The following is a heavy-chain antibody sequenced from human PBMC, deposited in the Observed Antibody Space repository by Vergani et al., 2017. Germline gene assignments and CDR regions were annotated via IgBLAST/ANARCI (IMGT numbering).Heavy chain of an antibody. CDR3: ARDTYCSSTSCYWNAFDP. V-gene: IGHV4-61*02. CDR2: IYTSGST. D-gene: IGHD2-2*01. J-gene: IGHJ5*02. CDR1: GGSISSGSYY. Sequence: QVQLQESGPGLVKPSQTLSLTCTVSGGSISSGSYYWSWIRQPAGKGLEWIGRIYTSGSTNYNPSLKRRVTMSVDTSKNQFSLKLSSVTAADTAVYYCARDTYCSSTSCYWNAFDPWGQGTLVTVSS.